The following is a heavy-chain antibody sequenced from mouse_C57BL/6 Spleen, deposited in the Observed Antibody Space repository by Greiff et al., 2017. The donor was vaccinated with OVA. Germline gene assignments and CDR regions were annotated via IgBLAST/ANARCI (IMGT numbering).Heavy chain of an antibody. CDR1: GYTFTSYW. CDR3: ARGGNPQFAY. J-gene: IGHJ3*01. D-gene: IGHD2-1*01. Sequence: QVQLQQPGAELVRPGSSVKLSCKASGYTFTSYWMDWVKQRPGQGLEWIGNIYPSDSETHYNQKFKDKATLTVDKSSSTAYMQLSSLTSEDSAVYYCARGGNPQFAYWGQGTLVTVSA. V-gene: IGHV1-61*01. CDR2: IYPSDSET.